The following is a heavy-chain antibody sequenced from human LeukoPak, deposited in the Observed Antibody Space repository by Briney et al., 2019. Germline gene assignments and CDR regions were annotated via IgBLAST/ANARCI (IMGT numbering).Heavy chain of an antibody. Sequence: GGSLRLSCAASGFTFSSYWMNWVRQAPGKGLEWVSSISSSSRFIYYADSMKGRVTISRDTAKNSLYLQMHSLRAEDTAVYYCAREHHAPVQRYYSDSTSYSAFDVWGQGTMVTVSS. CDR2: ISSSSRFI. V-gene: IGHV3-21*01. CDR1: GFTFSSYW. J-gene: IGHJ3*01. D-gene: IGHD3-22*01. CDR3: AREHHAPVQRYYSDSTSYSAFDV.